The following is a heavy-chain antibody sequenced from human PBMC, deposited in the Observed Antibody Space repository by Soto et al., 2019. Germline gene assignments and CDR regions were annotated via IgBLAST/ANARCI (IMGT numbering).Heavy chain of an antibody. D-gene: IGHD2-15*01. CDR1: GFTFSSYA. CDR2: ISYDGSNK. V-gene: IGHV3-30*18. J-gene: IGHJ6*02. CDR3: AKDGGNDYYYGMDV. Sequence: VGSLRLSCAASGFTFSSYAMHWVRQAPGKGLEWVAVISYDGSNKYYGDSVKGRFTISRDNSKNTLYLQMNSLRAEDTALYYCAKDGGNDYYYGMDVWGQGTTVTVSS.